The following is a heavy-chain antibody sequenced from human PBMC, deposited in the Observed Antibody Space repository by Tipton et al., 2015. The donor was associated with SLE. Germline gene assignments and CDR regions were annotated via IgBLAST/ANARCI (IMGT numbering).Heavy chain of an antibody. Sequence: QSGPEVKKPGSSVKVSCKASGGTFSSYAISWVRQAPGQGLEWMGGIIPIFGTANYAQKFQGRVTITTDESTSTAYMELSSLRSEDTAVYYCAGDGTRIAEPGIAWLDPWGQGTLVTVSS. J-gene: IGHJ5*02. V-gene: IGHV1-69*05. CDR3: AGDGTRIAEPGIAWLDP. CDR2: IIPIFGTA. D-gene: IGHD6-13*01. CDR1: GGTFSSYA.